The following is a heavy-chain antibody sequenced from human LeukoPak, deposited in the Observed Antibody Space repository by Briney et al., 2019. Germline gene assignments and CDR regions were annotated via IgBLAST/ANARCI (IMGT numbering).Heavy chain of an antibody. CDR3: ARQLGYSSGWYFDY. CDR1: GYSFTNYW. V-gene: IGHV5-51*01. CDR2: SYPSDSDT. D-gene: IGHD6-19*01. Sequence: GESLKISCKGSGYSFTNYWIGWVRQMPGKGLEWMGISYPSDSDTRYSPSFQGQVTISADKSISTAYLQWSSLKASDTAMYYCARQLGYSSGWYFDYWGQGTLLTVSS. J-gene: IGHJ4*02.